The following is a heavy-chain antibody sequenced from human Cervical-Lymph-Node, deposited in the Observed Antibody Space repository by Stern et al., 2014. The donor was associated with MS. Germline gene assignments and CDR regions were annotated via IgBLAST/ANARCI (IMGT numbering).Heavy chain of an antibody. V-gene: IGHV4-59*01. CDR3: ARSARVFDS. J-gene: IGHJ4*02. Sequence: QVQLQASGPGLVKPSETLSLTCTVSGASITSSYWSWIRQPPGKGLECIGYIYYSGITNYNPSLKSRVTMSLDTSANQFSLHLTSVTAADTAIYYCARSARVFDSWGQGTLVTVSS. CDR1: GASITSSY. CDR2: IYYSGIT.